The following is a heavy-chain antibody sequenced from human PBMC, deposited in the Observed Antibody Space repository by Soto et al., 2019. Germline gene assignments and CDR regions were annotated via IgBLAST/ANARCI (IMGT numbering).Heavy chain of an antibody. CDR2: IYWNGEK. J-gene: IGHJ4*02. V-gene: IGHV2-5*01. CDR1: GFSLRTDAVG. Sequence: QITLKESGPTLVRPTQTLTLTCTVSGFSLRTDAVGVAWIRQSPGKALEWLGIIYWNGEKRYKSSLQTRLTMTRDTSKNQVVLTMTDMAPLDTSTSFCAHRIAAPGRTLDYWGQGVLVTVSS. D-gene: IGHD6-13*01. CDR3: AHRIAAPGRTLDY.